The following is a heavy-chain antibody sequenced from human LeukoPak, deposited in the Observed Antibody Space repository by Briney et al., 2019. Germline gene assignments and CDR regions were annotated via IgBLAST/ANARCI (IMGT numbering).Heavy chain of an antibody. V-gene: IGHV3-21*01. Sequence: GGSLRLSCAASGCTFNSYSMNRVRQAPGKGLEWVSSISSSSSYIYYADSVKGRFTISRDNAKNSLYLQMNSLRAEDTAVYYCARDLFGGSCGMDVWGQGTTVTVSS. J-gene: IGHJ6*02. CDR1: GCTFNSYS. D-gene: IGHD3-16*01. CDR3: ARDLFGGSCGMDV. CDR2: ISSSSSYI.